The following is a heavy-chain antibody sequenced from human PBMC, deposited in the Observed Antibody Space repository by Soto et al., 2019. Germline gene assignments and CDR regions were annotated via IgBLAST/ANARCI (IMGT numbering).Heavy chain of an antibody. CDR1: GGSISSYY. J-gene: IGHJ1*01. CDR2: IYYSGST. Sequence: SETLSLTCTVSGGSISSYYWSWIRQPPGKGLEWIGYIYYSGSTNYNPSLKSRVTISVDTSKNQFSLKLSSVTAADTAVYYCARNVEATLGYFQHWGQGTLVTVSS. V-gene: IGHV4-59*01. D-gene: IGHD5-12*01. CDR3: ARNVEATLGYFQH.